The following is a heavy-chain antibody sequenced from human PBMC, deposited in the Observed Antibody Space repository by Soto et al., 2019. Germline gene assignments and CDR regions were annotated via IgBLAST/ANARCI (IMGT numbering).Heavy chain of an antibody. CDR1: GGSISSYY. V-gene: IGHV4-59*01. D-gene: IGHD3-3*01. CDR3: ATELRFLEWALFDP. CDR2: IYYSGST. Sequence: QVKLQESGPGLVKPSETLSLTCTVSGGSISSYYWSWIRQPPGKGLEWIGYIYYSGSTNYNPSLKIRVTISVDTSKSQFSLKLRSVTAADTAVYYCATELRFLEWALFDPWCQGTLVTFSS. J-gene: IGHJ5*02.